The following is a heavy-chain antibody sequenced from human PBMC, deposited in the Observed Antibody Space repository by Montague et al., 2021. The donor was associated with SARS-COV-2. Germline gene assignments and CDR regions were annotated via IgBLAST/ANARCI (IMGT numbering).Heavy chain of an antibody. J-gene: IGHJ2*01. CDR1: GFRFSDYY. CDR3: ARGGGRYNWNYEGGFDL. CDR2: ISSSSTYT. V-gene: IGHV3-11*06. Sequence: SLRLSCAASGFRFSDYYMSWIRQAPGKGPEWVSDISSSSTYTSSADSVKGRFTISRDNAKNSLYLHLNSLRAEDTAVYYCARGGGRYNWNYEGGFDLWAVAPWSLSPQ. D-gene: IGHD1-7*01.